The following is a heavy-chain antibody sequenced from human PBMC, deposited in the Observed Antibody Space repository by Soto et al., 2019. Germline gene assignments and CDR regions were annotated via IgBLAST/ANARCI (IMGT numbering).Heavy chain of an antibody. J-gene: IGHJ6*03. CDR2: IYSGGST. Sequence: GGSLRLSCAASGFTVSSNYMSWVRQAPGKGLEWVSVIYSGGSTYYADSVKGRFTISRDNSKNTLYLQMNSLRAEDTAVYYCARDSYYYGSGAKTNYYHYYYMDVWGKGTTVTVSS. D-gene: IGHD3-10*01. V-gene: IGHV3-66*01. CDR1: GFTVSSNY. CDR3: ARDSYYYGSGAKTNYYHYYYMDV.